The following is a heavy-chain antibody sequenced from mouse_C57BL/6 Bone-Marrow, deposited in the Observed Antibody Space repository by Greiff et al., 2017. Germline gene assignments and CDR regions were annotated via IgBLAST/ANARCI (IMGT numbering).Heavy chain of an antibody. Sequence: VQLQQSGAELVKPGASVKLSCTASGFNIKDYYMHWVKPRTEQGLEWIGRIDPEDGEPKYAPKFQGKATITADTSSNTAYLQLSSLTSEDTAVYYCASGTTVVEDAMDYWGQGTSVTVSS. J-gene: IGHJ4*01. CDR2: IDPEDGEP. CDR3: ASGTTVVEDAMDY. V-gene: IGHV14-2*01. CDR1: GFNIKDYY. D-gene: IGHD1-1*01.